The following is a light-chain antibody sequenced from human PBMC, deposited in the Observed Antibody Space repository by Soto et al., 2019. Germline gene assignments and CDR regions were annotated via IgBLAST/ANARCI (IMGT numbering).Light chain of an antibody. CDR1: SSDFGGFKY. CDR3: AAWDDSLNGVI. J-gene: IGLJ2*01. V-gene: IGLV2-14*01. Sequence: QSVLTQPASVSGSLGQSITISCTGTSSDFGGFKYVSWYQQHPSKAPKLIIYEVNNRPSGVPDRFSGSKSGTSASLAISGLQSGDEADYYCAAWDDSLNGVIFGGGTKLTVL. CDR2: EVN.